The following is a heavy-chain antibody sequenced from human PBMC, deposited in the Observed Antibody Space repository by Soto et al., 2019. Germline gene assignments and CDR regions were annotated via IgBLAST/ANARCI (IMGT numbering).Heavy chain of an antibody. D-gene: IGHD3-10*02. CDR1: GFTFINYA. V-gene: IGHV3-23*01. CDR3: AKVFWVDSGNYFDY. J-gene: IGHJ4*02. CDR2: IINSGGDT. Sequence: GGSLRLSCAASGFTFINYAMSWVRQAPGKGLEWVSGIINSGGDTNYADSVKGRFTISRDNSKNTVYLQMNSLRAEDTAVYYCAKVFWVDSGNYFDYWGQGTLVTVYS.